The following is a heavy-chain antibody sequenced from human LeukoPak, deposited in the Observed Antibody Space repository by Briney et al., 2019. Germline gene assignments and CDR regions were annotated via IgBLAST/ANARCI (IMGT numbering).Heavy chain of an antibody. CDR1: GGSISSGGYS. CDR3: ARAGTLLFDGDAFDI. V-gene: IGHV4-30-2*01. CDR2: IYHSGST. D-gene: IGHD2-21*02. Sequence: SQTLSLTCAVSGGSISSGGYSWSWIRQPPGKGLEWIGYIYHSGSTYYNPSLKSRVTISVDRSKNQFSLKLSSVTAADTAVYYCARAGTLLFDGDAFDIWGQGTMVTVSS. J-gene: IGHJ3*02.